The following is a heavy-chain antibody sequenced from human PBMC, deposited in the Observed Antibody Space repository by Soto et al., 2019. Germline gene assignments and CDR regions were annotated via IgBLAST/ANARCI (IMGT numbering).Heavy chain of an antibody. D-gene: IGHD3-9*01. CDR3: ARDNDWAFDY. CDR1: GLTFSSYS. V-gene: IGHV3-48*01. Sequence: PGGSLRLSCAASGLTFSSYSMDWVRQAPGKGLEWVSHFGRSASTIYYADSVKGRFTISRDNAKNSLYLQMNSLRAEDTAVYYCARDNDWAFDYWGQGTLVTVSS. J-gene: IGHJ4*02. CDR2: FGRSASTI.